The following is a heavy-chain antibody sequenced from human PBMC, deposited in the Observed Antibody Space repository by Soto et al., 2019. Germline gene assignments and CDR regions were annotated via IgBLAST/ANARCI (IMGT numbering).Heavy chain of an antibody. CDR1: GFTFSNYW. J-gene: IGHJ4*02. CDR3: ASYCGRTSCYHYFDY. D-gene: IGHD2-2*01. CDR2: IGQDGSEK. Sequence: EVQLVESGGGLVQPGESLRLSCAASGFTFSNYWMTWVRQTPGKGLEWVANIGQDGSEKFYVDSVKGRFTISRDNAQNSLYLQMNSLRADDTAVYYCASYCGRTSCYHYFDYWGRGTLVTVSS. V-gene: IGHV3-7*01.